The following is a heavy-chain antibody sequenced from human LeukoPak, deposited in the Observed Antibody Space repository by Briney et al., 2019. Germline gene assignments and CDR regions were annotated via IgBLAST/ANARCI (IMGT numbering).Heavy chain of an antibody. CDR1: GFTFDDYA. CDR3: AKSPYYDILTGYYFDY. CDR2: ISWNSGSI. D-gene: IGHD3-9*01. J-gene: IGHJ4*02. V-gene: IGHV3-9*01. Sequence: GRSLRLSCAASGFTFDDYAMHWVRQAPGKGLEWVSGISWNSGSISYADSVKGRFTISRDNAKNSLYLQMNSLRAEDTALYYCAKSPYYDILTGYYFDYWGQGTLVTVSS.